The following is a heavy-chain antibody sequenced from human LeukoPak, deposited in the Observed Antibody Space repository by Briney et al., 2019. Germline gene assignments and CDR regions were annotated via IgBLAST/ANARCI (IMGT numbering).Heavy chain of an antibody. CDR2: IYTSGNT. CDR1: GGSISSYY. D-gene: IGHD2-15*01. CDR3: ARDGCSGGTCSPYN. J-gene: IGHJ4*02. V-gene: IGHV4-4*07. Sequence: SETLSLTCTVSGGSISSYYWSWIRQPAGKGLEWIGRIYTSGNTNYNPSLKSRVTMSVDTSKNQFSLKLSSVTAADTAVYYCARDGCSGGTCSPYNWGQGTLVTVSS.